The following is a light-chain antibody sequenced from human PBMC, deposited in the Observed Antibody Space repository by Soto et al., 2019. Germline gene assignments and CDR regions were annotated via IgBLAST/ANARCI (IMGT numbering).Light chain of an antibody. V-gene: IGKV3-15*01. Sequence: EIVMTQSPATLSVSPGERATLSCRASQSVSSNLAWYQQIPGQAPRLLIYGASTRATAVPARFTASGSGTEFTLSISSLQSDDFGVYYCQQYDTWPRTFGQGTKVDI. CDR3: QQYDTWPRT. CDR1: QSVSSN. J-gene: IGKJ1*01. CDR2: GAS.